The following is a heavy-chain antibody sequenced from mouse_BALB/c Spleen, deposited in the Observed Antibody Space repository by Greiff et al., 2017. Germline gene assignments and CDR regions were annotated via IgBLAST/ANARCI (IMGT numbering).Heavy chain of an antibody. CDR2: ISSGSSTI. Sequence: DVHLVESGGGLVQPGGSLKLSCAASGFTFSSYTMSWVRQTPEKSLEWVAYISSGSSTIYYADTVKGRFTISRDNPKNTLFLQMTSLRSEDTAMYYCARWGITTVDYWGQGTSVTVSS. CDR1: GFTFSSYT. D-gene: IGHD1-1*01. V-gene: IGHV5-17*02. CDR3: ARWGITTVDY. J-gene: IGHJ4*01.